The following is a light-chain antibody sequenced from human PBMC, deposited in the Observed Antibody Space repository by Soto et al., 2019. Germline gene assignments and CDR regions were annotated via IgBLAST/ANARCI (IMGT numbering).Light chain of an antibody. Sequence: DIVMTQSQDSLAVSLGERATINCKFSQSVLYSSNNKNYLAWYQQKPGQPPKLLIYWASTRESGVPDRFSGSGSGTDFTLTISSLQAEDVAVYHCQQYYTIPTFGQGTKVEIK. CDR1: QSVLYSSNNKNY. V-gene: IGKV4-1*01. CDR3: QQYYTIPT. J-gene: IGKJ1*01. CDR2: WAS.